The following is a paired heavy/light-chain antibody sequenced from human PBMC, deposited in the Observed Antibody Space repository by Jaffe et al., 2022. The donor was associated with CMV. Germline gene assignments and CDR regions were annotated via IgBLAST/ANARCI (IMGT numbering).Light chain of an antibody. J-gene: IGKJ4*01. CDR1: QSVSSN. V-gene: IGKV3-15*01. CDR2: GAS. Sequence: EIVMTQSPATLSVSPGERATLSCRASQSVSSNLAWYQRKPGQAPRLLIYGASTRATGIPARFSGSGSGTEFTLTISSLQSEDFAVYYCQQYNNWPPLTFGGGTKVEIK. CDR3: QQYNNWPPLT.
Heavy chain of an antibody. CDR3: ARAGNGWYFDL. CDR2: ISSTVTTK. J-gene: IGHJ2*01. V-gene: IGHV3-11*01. CDR1: GFTFSDYY. Sequence: QVQLVESGGGLVKPGGSLRLSCAASGFTFSDYYMSWIRQAPGKGLEWLSYISSTVTTKYYADSVRGRFTISRDNTKNSLYLQMNSLRVEDTAVYYCARAGNGWYFDLWGRGTLVTVSS. D-gene: IGHD6-13*01.